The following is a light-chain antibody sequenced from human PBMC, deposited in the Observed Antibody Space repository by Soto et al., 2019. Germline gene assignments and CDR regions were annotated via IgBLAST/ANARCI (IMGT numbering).Light chain of an antibody. CDR1: QSISTN. CDR3: QQYNSWPPIT. Sequence: EIVMTQSPATLSVSPGERATLSCRASQSISTNLAWFQHKPGQAPRLLIYGAYTRATGIPARFSGSGSGTDFTITIYSLQSDDSAVYFCQQYNSWPPITFGQGTRLQIK. CDR2: GAY. J-gene: IGKJ5*01. V-gene: IGKV3-15*01.